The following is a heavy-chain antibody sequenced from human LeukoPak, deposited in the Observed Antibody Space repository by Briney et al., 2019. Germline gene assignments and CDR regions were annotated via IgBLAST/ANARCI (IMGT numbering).Heavy chain of an antibody. J-gene: IGHJ4*02. D-gene: IGHD4-17*01. V-gene: IGHV3-9*01. Sequence: GGSLRLSCAASGFTFDDYAMHWVRQAPGKGLEWVSGISWNSGSIGYADSVKGRFTISRDNAKNSLYLQMNSLRAEDTALYYCAKTLDYGDYFDYRGQGTLVTVSS. CDR1: GFTFDDYA. CDR3: AKTLDYGDYFDY. CDR2: ISWNSGSI.